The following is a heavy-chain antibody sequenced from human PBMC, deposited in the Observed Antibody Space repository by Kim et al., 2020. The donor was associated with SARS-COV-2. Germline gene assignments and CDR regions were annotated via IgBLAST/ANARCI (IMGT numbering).Heavy chain of an antibody. CDR2: IYNSGNT. CDR3: AREVNYDSSGLYFQH. CDR1: GGSITSYY. Sequence: SETLSLTCTVSGGSITSYYWSWSRQPAGKGLEGIGNIYNSGNTNYNPSLKSRVSMSVDTSKNQFSLTLTSVTAADTAIYYCAREVNYDSSGLYFQHWGHGPLVTVSS. D-gene: IGHD3-22*01. V-gene: IGHV4-4*07. J-gene: IGHJ1*01.